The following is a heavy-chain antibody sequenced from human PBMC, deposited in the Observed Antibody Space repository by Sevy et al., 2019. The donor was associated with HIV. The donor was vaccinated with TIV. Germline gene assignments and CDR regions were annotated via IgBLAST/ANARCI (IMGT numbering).Heavy chain of an antibody. V-gene: IGHV3-74*01. Sequence: GGSLRLSCAASGFTFSSYWMHWVRQAPGKGLVWVSRINSDGSSTSYADSVKGRFTISRDNAKNTLYLQMNSLGAEDTAVYYWATEGYCSSTSGYKAGVWFDPWGQGTLVTVSS. D-gene: IGHD2-2*02. J-gene: IGHJ5*02. CDR3: ATEGYCSSTSGYKAGVWFDP. CDR2: INSDGSST. CDR1: GFTFSSYW.